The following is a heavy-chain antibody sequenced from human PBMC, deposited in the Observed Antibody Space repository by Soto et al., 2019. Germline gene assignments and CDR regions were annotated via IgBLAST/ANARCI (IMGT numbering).Heavy chain of an antibody. D-gene: IGHD5-18*01. Sequence: GGSLRLSCAASGFTFSSYSMNWVRQAPGKGLEWVSSISSSSSYIYYADSVKGRFTISRDNAKNSLYLQMNSLRAEDTAVYYCARTPTRGGYGYFDYWGQGTLVTVSS. V-gene: IGHV3-21*01. CDR3: ARTPTRGGYGYFDY. CDR1: GFTFSSYS. CDR2: ISSSSSYI. J-gene: IGHJ4*02.